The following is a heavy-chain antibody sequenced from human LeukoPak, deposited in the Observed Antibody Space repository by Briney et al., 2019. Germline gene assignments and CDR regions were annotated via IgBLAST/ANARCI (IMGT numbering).Heavy chain of an antibody. J-gene: IGHJ4*02. Sequence: GGSLRLSCAASGFTFSSYSMNWVRQAPGKGLEWVSSISSSSSYIYYADSVKGRFTISRDNAKNSLYLQMNSLRAEDAAVYYCAREYVGGYNDYWGQGTLVTVSS. CDR2: ISSSSSYI. V-gene: IGHV3-21*01. CDR1: GFTFSSYS. D-gene: IGHD5-24*01. CDR3: AREYVGGYNDY.